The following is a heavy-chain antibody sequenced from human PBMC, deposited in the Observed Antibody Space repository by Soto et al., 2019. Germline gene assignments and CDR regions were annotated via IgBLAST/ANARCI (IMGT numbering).Heavy chain of an antibody. CDR2: IVVGSGNT. CDR3: AADRHGDYAFS. J-gene: IGHJ5*02. V-gene: IGHV1-58*01. Sequence: SVKVSCKASGFTFTSSAVHWVRQARGQRLEWIGWIVVGSGNTNYAQKFQERVTITRDMSTSTAYMELSSLRSEDTAVYYCAADRHGDYAFSWGQGTLVTVSS. CDR1: GFTFTSSA. D-gene: IGHD4-17*01.